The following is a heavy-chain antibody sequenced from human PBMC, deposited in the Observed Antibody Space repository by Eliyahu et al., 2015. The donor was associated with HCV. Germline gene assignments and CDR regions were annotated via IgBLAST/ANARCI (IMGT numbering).Heavy chain of an antibody. D-gene: IGHD6-13*01. J-gene: IGHJ4*02. V-gene: IGHV1-2*04. CDR3: ARGTRYYSNAWYVSPSLYSFDS. CDR2: XNPNSGGT. CDR1: GYTFTGXY. Sequence: QVQLVQSGAEVKKPGASVKVSCXASGYTFTGXYXHWVRXAPGQGLEWMGWXNPNSGGTNYAQNFQGWVTMTRDTSISTAYMELSRLRSDDTAVYYCARGTRYYSNAWYVSPSLYSFDSWGQGTLVTVSS.